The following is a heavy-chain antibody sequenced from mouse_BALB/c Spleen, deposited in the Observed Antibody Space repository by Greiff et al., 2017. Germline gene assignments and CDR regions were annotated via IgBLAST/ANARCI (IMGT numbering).Heavy chain of an antibody. CDR3: AIMITTDYYAMDY. J-gene: IGHJ4*01. Sequence: QVQLQQSGAELMKPGASVKISCKATGYTFSSYWIEWVKQRPGHGLEWIGEILPGSGSTNYNEKFKGKATFTADTSSNTAYMQLSSLTSEDSAVYYCAIMITTDYYAMDYWGQGTSVTVSS. CDR1: GYTFSSYW. CDR2: ILPGSGST. D-gene: IGHD2-4*01. V-gene: IGHV1-9*01.